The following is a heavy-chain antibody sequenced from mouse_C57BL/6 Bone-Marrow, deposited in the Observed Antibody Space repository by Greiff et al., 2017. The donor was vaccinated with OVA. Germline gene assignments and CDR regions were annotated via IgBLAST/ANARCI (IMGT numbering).Heavy chain of an antibody. CDR3: ARGGLLRYFDV. J-gene: IGHJ1*03. Sequence: QVQLQQPGAELVMPGASVKLSCKASGYTFTSYWMHWVKQRPGQGLEWIGEIDPSDSYTNYNQKFKGKSTLTVDKSSSTAYMQLSSLTSEDSAVYYCARGGLLRYFDVWGTGTTVTVSS. CDR2: IDPSDSYT. V-gene: IGHV1-69*01. D-gene: IGHD2-3*01. CDR1: GYTFTSYW.